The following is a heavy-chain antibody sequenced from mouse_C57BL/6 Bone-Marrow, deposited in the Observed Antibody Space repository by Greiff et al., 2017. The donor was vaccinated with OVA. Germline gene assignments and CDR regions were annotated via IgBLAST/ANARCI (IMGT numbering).Heavy chain of an antibody. D-gene: IGHD1-1*01. Sequence: VNLVESGAELARPGASVKLSCKASGYTFTSYGISWVKQRTGQGLEWIGEIYPRSGNTYYNEKFKGKATLTADKSSSTAYMELRSLTSEDSAVYFCARRGITTVVGDYWGQGTTLTVSS. CDR3: ARRGITTVVGDY. CDR2: IYPRSGNT. J-gene: IGHJ2*01. V-gene: IGHV1-81*01. CDR1: GYTFTSYG.